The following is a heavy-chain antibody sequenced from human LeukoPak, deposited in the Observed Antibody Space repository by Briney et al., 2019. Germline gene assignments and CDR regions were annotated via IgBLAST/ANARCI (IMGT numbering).Heavy chain of an antibody. CDR2: INPNSGGT. CDR3: ARAHASYTYWYFDL. D-gene: IGHD1-26*01. CDR1: GYTFTGYY. Sequence: ASVKVSCKASGYTFTGYYMHWVRQAPGQGLEWMGWINPNSGGTNYAQKLQGRVTMTRDTSISTAYMELSRLRSDDTAVYYCARAHASYTYWYFDLWGRGTLVTVSS. J-gene: IGHJ2*01. V-gene: IGHV1-2*02.